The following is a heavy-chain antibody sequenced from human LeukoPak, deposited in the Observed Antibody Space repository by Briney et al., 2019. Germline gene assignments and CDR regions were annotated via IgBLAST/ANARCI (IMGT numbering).Heavy chain of an antibody. Sequence: GGSLRLSCAAPGFTFSDYYMSWIRQAPGKGLEWVSYISSSGSTIYYADSVKGRFTISRDNAKNSLYLQMNSLRAEDTAVYYCARYSYYDFWSGYLYYFDYWGQGTLFTVSS. CDR2: ISSSGSTI. J-gene: IGHJ4*02. D-gene: IGHD3-3*01. CDR3: ARYSYYDFWSGYLYYFDY. CDR1: GFTFSDYY. V-gene: IGHV3-11*04.